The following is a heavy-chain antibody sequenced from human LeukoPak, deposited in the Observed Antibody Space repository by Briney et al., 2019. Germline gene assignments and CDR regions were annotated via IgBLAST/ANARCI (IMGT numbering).Heavy chain of an antibody. CDR2: IFPSGGEI. CDR3: ARDAYYYGSGSYD. CDR1: GFTFSTFA. Sequence: GGSLRLSCEASGFTFSTFAMIWVRQPPGKGLEWVSSIFPSGGEIHYADSVRGRFTISRDNSKSTLSLQMNSLRAEDTAVYYCARDAYYYGSGSYDWGQGTLVTVSS. V-gene: IGHV3-23*01. D-gene: IGHD3-10*01. J-gene: IGHJ4*02.